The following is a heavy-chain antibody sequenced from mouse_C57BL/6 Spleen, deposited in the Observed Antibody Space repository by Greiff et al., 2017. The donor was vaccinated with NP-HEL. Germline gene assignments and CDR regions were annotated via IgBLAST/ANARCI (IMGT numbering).Heavy chain of an antibody. CDR3: ARDYDYGSSPYYCDD. J-gene: IGHJ2*01. Sequence: EVPLQQSGPELVKPGASVKMSCKASGYTFTDYNMHWVKQSHGKSLEWIGSLNPNNGGTSYNQKFKGKATLTVNNSSSTAYIEISSLTSKDSAVYDCARDYDYGSSPYYCDDWGQGTTLTVSS. V-gene: IGHV1-22*01. CDR1: GYTFTDYN. CDR2: LNPNNGGT. D-gene: IGHD1-1*01.